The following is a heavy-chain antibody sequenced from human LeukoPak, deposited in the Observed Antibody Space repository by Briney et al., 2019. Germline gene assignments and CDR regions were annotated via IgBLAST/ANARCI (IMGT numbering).Heavy chain of an antibody. Sequence: GGSLRLSCAASGFTFSSYAMSWVRQAPGKGLEWVSSIGGSDGRTYYAKSVKGRFTISRDNSKNTLYPQMNSLRVEDTAVYFCADPPNADYWGQGTLVTVSS. CDR2: IGGSDGRT. D-gene: IGHD4/OR15-4a*01. CDR3: ADPPNADY. J-gene: IGHJ4*02. V-gene: IGHV3-23*01. CDR1: GFTFSSYA.